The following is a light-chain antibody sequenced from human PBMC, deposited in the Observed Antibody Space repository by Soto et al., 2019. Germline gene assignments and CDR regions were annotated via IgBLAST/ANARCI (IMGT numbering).Light chain of an antibody. V-gene: IGKV1-39*01. J-gene: IGKJ4*01. CDR3: QQSYSTPPL. CDR1: QSISSY. Sequence: DIQMTQSPSSLSAYVGDRVTITCRASQSISSYLNWYQQKPGKAPKLLIYAASSLQSGVPSRFSGSGSGTDFTLTISSLQPEDFATYYCQQSYSTPPLFGGGTKVDIK. CDR2: AAS.